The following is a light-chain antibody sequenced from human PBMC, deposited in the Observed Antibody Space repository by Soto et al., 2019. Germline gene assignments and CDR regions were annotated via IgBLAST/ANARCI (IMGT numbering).Light chain of an antibody. CDR1: QDISNY. J-gene: IGKJ2*03. CDR3: QQYVYS. CDR2: DAS. V-gene: IGKV1-33*01. Sequence: DIQMTQSPSSLSASVGDRVTITCQASQDISNYLNWYQQKPGKAPKLLIYDASDLETGVPSRFSGSGSGTHFTLTISSLQPEDIATYYCQQYVYSFGQGTRLEIK.